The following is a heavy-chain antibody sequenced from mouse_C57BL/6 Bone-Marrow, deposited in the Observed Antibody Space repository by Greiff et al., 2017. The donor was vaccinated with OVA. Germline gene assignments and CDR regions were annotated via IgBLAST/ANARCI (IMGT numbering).Heavy chain of an antibody. J-gene: IGHJ2*01. D-gene: IGHD1-3*01. CDR2: IDPSDSYT. CDR3: ARRKSWDYFDY. CDR1: GYTFTSYW. Sequence: VKLQQPGAELVMPGASVKLSCKASGYTFTSYWMHWVKQRPGQGLEWIGEIDPSDSYTNYNQKFKGKSTLTVDKSSSTAYMQLSSLTSEDSAVYYCARRKSWDYFDYWGQGTTLTVSS. V-gene: IGHV1-69*01.